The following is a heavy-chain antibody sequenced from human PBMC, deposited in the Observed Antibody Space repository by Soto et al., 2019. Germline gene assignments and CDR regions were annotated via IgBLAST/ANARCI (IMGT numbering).Heavy chain of an antibody. Sequence: QVQLVESGGGVVQPGRSLRLSCAASAFIFTGYGMHWVRQAPGKGLEWVAVVRHDGSDIHYADSVKGRLIISRDKSKNTRNLQMNSARAEDTCVYYCARGGVGGTAYFGYFDYWGQGTLVTVSS. D-gene: IGHD1-26*01. CDR1: AFIFTGYG. CDR2: VRHDGSDI. CDR3: ARGGVGGTAYFGYFDY. V-gene: IGHV3-33*01. J-gene: IGHJ4*02.